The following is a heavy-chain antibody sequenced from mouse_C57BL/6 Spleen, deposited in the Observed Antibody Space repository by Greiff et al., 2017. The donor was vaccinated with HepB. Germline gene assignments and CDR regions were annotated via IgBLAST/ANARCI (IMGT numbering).Heavy chain of an antibody. CDR3: ARSPSLYYAMDY. J-gene: IGHJ4*01. CDR1: GYSFTGYC. Sequence: VQLQQSGPELVKPGASVKISCKASGYSFTGYCMNWVKQSPEKSLEWIGEINPSTGGTTYNQKFKAKATLTVDKSSSTAYMQLKSLTSEDSAVYYCARSPSLYYAMDYWGQGTSVTVSS. V-gene: IGHV1-42*01. D-gene: IGHD6-2*01. CDR2: INPSTGGT.